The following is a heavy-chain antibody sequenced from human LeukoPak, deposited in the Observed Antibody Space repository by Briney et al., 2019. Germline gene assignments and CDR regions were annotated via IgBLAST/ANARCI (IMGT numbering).Heavy chain of an antibody. V-gene: IGHV3-23*01. J-gene: IGHJ1*01. D-gene: IGHD3-10*01. CDR1: GFTFSSYA. CDR2: ISGSGAST. CDR3: ARDSITMVRGIAKEYFQH. Sequence: PGGSLRLSCAASGFTFSSYAMSWVRQAPGEGLEWVSGISGSGASTYYADSVEGRFTISRDNAKNSLYLQMNSLRAEDTAVYYCARDSITMVRGIAKEYFQHWGQGTLVTVSS.